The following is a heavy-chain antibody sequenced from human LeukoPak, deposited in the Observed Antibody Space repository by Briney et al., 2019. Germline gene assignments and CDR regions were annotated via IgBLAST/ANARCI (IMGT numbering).Heavy chain of an antibody. J-gene: IGHJ6*03. Sequence: PGGSLRLSCAASGFTFSSYSMNWVRQAPGKGLEWVSSISSSSSYIYYADSVKGRFTISRDNAKNSLYLQMNSLRAEDTAVYYCAREREPSPYYDFWSGYYPSYYYYMDVWGKGTTVTVSS. CDR1: GFTFSSYS. CDR3: AREREPSPYYDFWSGYYPSYYYYMDV. V-gene: IGHV3-21*01. D-gene: IGHD3-3*01. CDR2: ISSSSSYI.